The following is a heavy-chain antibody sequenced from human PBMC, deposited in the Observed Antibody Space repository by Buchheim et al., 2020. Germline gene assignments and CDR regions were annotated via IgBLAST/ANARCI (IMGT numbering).Heavy chain of an antibody. D-gene: IGHD4-23*01. V-gene: IGHV3-43*01. J-gene: IGHJ2*01. CDR3: AKDIAAYGGNSEYFDL. CDR1: GFTFDDYT. Sequence: EVQLVESGGVVVQPGGSLRLSCAASGFTFDDYTMHWVRQAPGKGLEWVSLISWDGGSTYYADSVKGRFTISRDNSKNSLYLQMNSLRTEDTALYYCAKDIAAYGGNSEYFDLWGRGTL. CDR2: ISWDGGST.